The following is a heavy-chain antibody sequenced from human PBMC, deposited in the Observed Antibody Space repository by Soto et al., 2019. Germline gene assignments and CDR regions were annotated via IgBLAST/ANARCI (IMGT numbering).Heavy chain of an antibody. D-gene: IGHD2-2*01. CDR3: ARPAAHSGDAFDI. CDR1: GFAFSDYY. CDR2: ISSSGSTI. V-gene: IGHV3-11*01. Sequence: GGSLRLSCAASGFAFSDYYMSWIRQAPGKGLEWVSYISSSGSTIYYADSVKGRFTISRDNAKNSLYLQMNSLRAEDTAVYYCARPAAHSGDAFDIWGQGTMVTVSS. J-gene: IGHJ3*02.